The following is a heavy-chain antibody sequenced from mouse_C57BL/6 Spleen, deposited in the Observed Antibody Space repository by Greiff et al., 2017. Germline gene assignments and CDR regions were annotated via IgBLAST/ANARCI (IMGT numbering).Heavy chain of an antibody. Sequence: QVQLQQPGAELVKPGASVKLSCKASGYTFTSYWMHWVKQRPGQGLEWIGMIHPNSGSTNYNEKFKSKATLTVDKSSSTAYMQLSSLTSEDSAVYYCARGSYYDYDDGDAMDYWGQGTSVTVSS. CDR3: ARGSYYDYDDGDAMDY. V-gene: IGHV1-64*01. CDR1: GYTFTSYW. J-gene: IGHJ4*01. CDR2: IHPNSGST. D-gene: IGHD2-4*01.